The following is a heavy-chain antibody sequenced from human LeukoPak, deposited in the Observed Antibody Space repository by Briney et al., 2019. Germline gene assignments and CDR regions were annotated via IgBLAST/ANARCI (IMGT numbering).Heavy chain of an antibody. CDR2: IYTSGNT. CDR3: ARWVGTGYCSGGTCYNWFGP. J-gene: IGHJ5*02. CDR1: GGSISSYY. Sequence: SETLSLTCTVSGGSISSYYWSWIRQPAGKGLEWIGRIYTSGNTNYNPSLKSRVTMSLDTSKSQFSLKLSSVTAADPAVYYCARWVGTGYCSGGTCYNWFGPWGQGTLVTVSS. V-gene: IGHV4-4*07. D-gene: IGHD2-15*01.